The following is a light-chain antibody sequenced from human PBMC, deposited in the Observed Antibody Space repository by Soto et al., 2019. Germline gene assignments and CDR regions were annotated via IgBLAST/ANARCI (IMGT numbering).Light chain of an antibody. Sequence: QSVLTQPPSASGTPGQRVTISCSGSSSNIGSNTVNWYQQLPGTAPKLLIYNNNQRPSGVPDRFSGSKSGTSASLAISRLQSEDEADYYCAAWDDSLNGLVFGTGTKVTVL. J-gene: IGLJ1*01. CDR3: AAWDDSLNGLV. CDR2: NNN. CDR1: SSNIGSNT. V-gene: IGLV1-44*01.